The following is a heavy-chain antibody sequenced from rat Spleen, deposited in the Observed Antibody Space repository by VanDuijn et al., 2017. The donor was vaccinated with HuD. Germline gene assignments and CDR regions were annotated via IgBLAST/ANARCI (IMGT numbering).Heavy chain of an antibody. CDR3: AAWWGWDYYVMDA. J-gene: IGHJ4*01. D-gene: IGHD4-4*01. CDR2: ISYDSSKM. Sequence: EVKLVESGGGLVPPGNSLTLSCVASGFTFSNYGMHWIRQAPKKGLEWIALISYDSSKMYYANTGKGRFTISRDNTKNTLYLEMNSLRSEDTAMYYCAAWWGWDYYVMDAWGQGASVTVSS. CDR1: GFTFSNYG. V-gene: IGHV5-54*01.